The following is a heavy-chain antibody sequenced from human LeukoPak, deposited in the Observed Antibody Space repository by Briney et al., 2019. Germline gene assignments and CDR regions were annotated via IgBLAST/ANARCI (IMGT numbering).Heavy chain of an antibody. V-gene: IGHV1-2*02. CDR1: GYTFTGYY. D-gene: IGHD6-6*01. CDR3: ARDLGYSSSPGDYYFDY. J-gene: IGHJ4*02. CDR2: INPNSGGT. Sequence: ASVKVSCKASGYTFTGYYMHWVRQAPGQGLEWMGWINPNSGGTNYAQKFQGRVTMTRDTSISTAYMELSRLRSDDMAVYYCARDLGYSSSPGDYYFDYWGQGTLVTVSS.